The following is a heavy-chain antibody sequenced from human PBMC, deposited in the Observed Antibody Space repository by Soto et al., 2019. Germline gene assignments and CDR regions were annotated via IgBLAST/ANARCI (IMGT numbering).Heavy chain of an antibody. CDR3: AREYCSGGSCYEFYFDY. Sequence: QVQLLQSGAEVKKPGSSVKVSCKASGGTFSSYAISWVRQAPGQGLEWMGGIIPIFGKANYAQKFQGRVTITADKSTSTAYMELSSLRSEDTAVYYCAREYCSGGSCYEFYFDYWGQGTLGTVSS. CDR2: IIPIFGKA. CDR1: GGTFSSYA. V-gene: IGHV1-69*06. J-gene: IGHJ4*02. D-gene: IGHD2-15*01.